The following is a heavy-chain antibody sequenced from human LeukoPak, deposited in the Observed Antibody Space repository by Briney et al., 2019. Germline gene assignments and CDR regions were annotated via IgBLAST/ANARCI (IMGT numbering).Heavy chain of an antibody. CDR1: GGSISTFY. CDR2: IDYSGST. D-gene: IGHD2-15*01. V-gene: IGHV4-59*01. J-gene: IGHJ4*02. CDR3: ARGSYCSGGSCMFDY. Sequence: SETLSLTCTVSGGSISTFYWSWIRQPPGKGLEWIGYIDYSGSTNYNPSLKSRVTISADTSKNELSLKLSSVTAADTAVYYCARGSYCSGGSCMFDYWGQGTLVTVSS.